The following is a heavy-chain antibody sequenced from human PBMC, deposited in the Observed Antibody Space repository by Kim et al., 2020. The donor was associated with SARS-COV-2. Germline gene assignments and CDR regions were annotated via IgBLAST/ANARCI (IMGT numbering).Heavy chain of an antibody. CDR1: GGSFSGYY. D-gene: IGHD6-13*01. Sequence: SETLSLTCAVYGGSFSGYYWSWIRQPPGKGLEWIGEINHSGSTNYNPSLKSRVTISVDTSKNQFSLKLSSVTAADTAVYYCARGTLEAAAGTFDYCGQGTLVTVSS. CDR2: INHSGST. J-gene: IGHJ4*02. CDR3: ARGTLEAAAGTFDY. V-gene: IGHV4-34*01.